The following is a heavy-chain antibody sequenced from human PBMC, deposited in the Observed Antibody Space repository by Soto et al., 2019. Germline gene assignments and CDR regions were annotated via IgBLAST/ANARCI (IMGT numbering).Heavy chain of an antibody. J-gene: IGHJ4*02. CDR1: DGSISTYDW. Sequence: QVQLHESGPGLVKPSETLSLTCVVSDGSISTYDWWTWVRQPPGKGLEWIGKMFHSGGADYSPSLKSRVPISADSSKNHFSLRLTAVTAADTAVYYCATGNVDSMLEYWGQGTQVAVSS. CDR2: MFHSGGA. V-gene: IGHV4-4*02. CDR3: ATGNVDSMLEY. D-gene: IGHD3-3*01.